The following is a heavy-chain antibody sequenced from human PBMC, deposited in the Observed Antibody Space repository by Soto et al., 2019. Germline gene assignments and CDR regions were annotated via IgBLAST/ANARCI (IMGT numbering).Heavy chain of an antibody. CDR3: SKDSGYNYGYFRCFDL. D-gene: IGHD5-18*01. CDR2: IFYSGST. Sequence: TLCLSFIDSASSISKYYWGWIRKPAERELEWIGHIFYSGSTNYNPALKSRVTISVDTSKSQFFLKLSSVTAADTAVYYCSKDSGYNYGYFRCFDLCGQGTLVIVSS. CDR1: ASSISKYY. J-gene: IGHJ5*02. V-gene: IGHV4-59*01.